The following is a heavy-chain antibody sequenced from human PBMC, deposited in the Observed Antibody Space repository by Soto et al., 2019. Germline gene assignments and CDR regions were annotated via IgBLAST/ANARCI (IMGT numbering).Heavy chain of an antibody. J-gene: IGHJ6*02. D-gene: IGHD2-15*01. CDR2: ISYDGSNK. CDR1: RFTFSSYA. Sequence: GGSLRLSCAASRFTFSSYAMHWVRQAPGKGLEWVAVISYDGSNKYYADSVKGRFTISRDNSKNTLYLQMNSLRAEDTAVYYCARDCRIGVVVVVAATWGMDVWGQGTTVTVSS. CDR3: ARDCRIGVVVVVAATWGMDV. V-gene: IGHV3-30-3*01.